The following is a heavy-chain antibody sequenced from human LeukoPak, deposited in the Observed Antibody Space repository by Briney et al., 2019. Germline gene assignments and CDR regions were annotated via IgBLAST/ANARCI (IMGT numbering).Heavy chain of an antibody. J-gene: IGHJ6*02. CDR2: ISAYNGNT. Sequence: GASVKVSCKASGYTFTSYGISWVRQAPGQGLEWMGWISAYNGNTNYAQKLQGRVTMTTDTSTSTAYMELRSLRSGDTAVYYCARVGSWYYYYYGMDVWGQGTTVTVSS. D-gene: IGHD6-13*01. CDR3: ARVGSWYYYYYGMDV. CDR1: GYTFTSYG. V-gene: IGHV1-18*01.